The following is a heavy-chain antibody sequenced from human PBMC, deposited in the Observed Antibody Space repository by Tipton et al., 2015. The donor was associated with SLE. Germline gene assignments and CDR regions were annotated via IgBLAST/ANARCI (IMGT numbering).Heavy chain of an antibody. Sequence: TLSLTCSVSGGSISGSYWSWIRQPPRKGLEWIGSIYYSGSTYYNPSLKSRVTISVDTSKNQFSLKLSSVTAADTAVYYCAGITMVQGVTPWGQGTLVTVSS. CDR3: AGITMVQGVTP. D-gene: IGHD3-10*01. CDR2: IYYSGST. V-gene: IGHV4-59*04. J-gene: IGHJ5*02. CDR1: GGSISGSY.